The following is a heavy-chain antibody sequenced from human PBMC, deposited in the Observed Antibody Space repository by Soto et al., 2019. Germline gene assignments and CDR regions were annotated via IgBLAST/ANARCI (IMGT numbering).Heavy chain of an antibody. CDR2: IRSKAYGGTT. D-gene: IGHD2-2*01. Sequence: PGGSLRLSCTGSGFTFGDYGVSWFRQAPGKGLEWVGFIRSKAYGGTTEYAASVKGRFTFSRDDSKSIAYLHMNSLKTEDTAVYYCTRGQYQLPKDYWGQGTLVTVSS. CDR3: TRGQYQLPKDY. V-gene: IGHV3-49*03. CDR1: GFTFGDYG. J-gene: IGHJ4*02.